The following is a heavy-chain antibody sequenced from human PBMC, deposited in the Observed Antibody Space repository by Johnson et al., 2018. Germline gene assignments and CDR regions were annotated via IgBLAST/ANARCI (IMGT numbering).Heavy chain of an antibody. CDR1: GFTFSSYA. J-gene: IGHJ3*02. V-gene: IGHV3-23*04. Sequence: EVQLVQSGGGLVHPGGSLRLSCAASGFTFSSYAMSWVRQAPGKGLDWVSGISSSSSYIYYADSVKGRFTISRDNSKNTLYLQMNSLRAEDTAVYYCAATPWDLAFDIWGQGTMVTVSS. D-gene: IGHD1-26*01. CDR3: AATPWDLAFDI. CDR2: ISSSSSYI.